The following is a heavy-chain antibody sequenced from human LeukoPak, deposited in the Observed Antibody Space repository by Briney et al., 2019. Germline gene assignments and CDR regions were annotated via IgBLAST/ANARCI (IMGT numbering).Heavy chain of an antibody. CDR3: AKDIEVFASGSYFDH. CDR2: ISGRGDTI. D-gene: IGHD3-10*01. Sequence: GGSLRLSCGASGFTFSNFALSWVRQAPGKGLEWVSGISGRGDTIYYVDSVRGRFTVSRDNSKNTLSLHMNRLRVEDTAVYYCAKDIEVFASGSYFDHWGQGTLVTVSS. CDR1: GFTFSNFA. J-gene: IGHJ4*02. V-gene: IGHV3-23*01.